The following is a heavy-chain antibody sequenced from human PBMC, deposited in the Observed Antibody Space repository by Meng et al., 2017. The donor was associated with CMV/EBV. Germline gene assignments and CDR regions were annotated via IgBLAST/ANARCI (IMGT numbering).Heavy chain of an antibody. Sequence: GESLKISCAASGFTFSGSAMHWVRQASGKGLEWVGRIRSKANSYATAYAASVKGRFTISREDSKNTAYLQMNSLKTEGTAVYYCTRPNAYYDFWSGYGMGYYYYGMDVWGQGTTVTVSS. CDR3: TRPNAYYDFWSGYGMGYYYYGMDV. CDR1: GFTFSGSA. D-gene: IGHD3-3*01. V-gene: IGHV3-73*01. J-gene: IGHJ6*02. CDR2: IRSKANSYAT.